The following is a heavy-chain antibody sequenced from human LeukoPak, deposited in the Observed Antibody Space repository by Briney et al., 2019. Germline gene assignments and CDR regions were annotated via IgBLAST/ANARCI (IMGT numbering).Heavy chain of an antibody. CDR2: ISWNSGSI. CDR3: AKSYYDSSGYYYFDY. V-gene: IGHV3-9*01. J-gene: IGHJ4*02. Sequence: PGGSLRLSCAASGFTFDDCAMHWVRQAPGKGLEWVSGISWNSGSIGYADSVKGRFTISRDNAKNSLYLQMNSLRAEDTALYYCAKSYYDSSGYYYFDYWGQGTLVTVSS. D-gene: IGHD3-22*01. CDR1: GFTFDDCA.